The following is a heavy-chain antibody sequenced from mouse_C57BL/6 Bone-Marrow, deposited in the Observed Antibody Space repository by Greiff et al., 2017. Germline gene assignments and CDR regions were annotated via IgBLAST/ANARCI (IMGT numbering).Heavy chain of an antibody. CDR2: IRLKSDNYAT. D-gene: IGHD4-1*01. CDR3: TEDNWDVG. V-gene: IGHV6-3*01. J-gene: IGHJ2*01. CDR1: GFTFSNYW. Sequence: EVQVVEPGGGLVQPGGSMKLSCVASGFTFSNYWMNWVRQSPEPGLEWVAQIRLKSDNYATHYAESVKGRFTISRDESKSSVYLQMNNLSAEDTGIYYCTEDNWDVGWGQGTTLTVSS.